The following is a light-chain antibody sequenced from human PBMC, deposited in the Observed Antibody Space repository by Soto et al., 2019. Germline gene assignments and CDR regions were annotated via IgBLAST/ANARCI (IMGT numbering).Light chain of an antibody. J-gene: IGLJ1*01. CDR2: DVT. CDR3: ASYVGSSTYL. CDR1: SSDAGGYDY. V-gene: IGLV2-14*01. Sequence: QSVLTQPASVSGSPGQSISISCTGTSSDAGGYDYVSWYQQHPGKAPKLMIYDVTHRPSGVSNRFSGSKSGNTASLTISGLQAEDEADYYCASYVGSSTYLFGTGTKVTVL.